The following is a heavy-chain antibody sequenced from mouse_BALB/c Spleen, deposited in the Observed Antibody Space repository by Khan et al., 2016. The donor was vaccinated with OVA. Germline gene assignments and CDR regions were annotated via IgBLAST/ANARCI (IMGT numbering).Heavy chain of an antibody. D-gene: IGHD2-12*01. CDR2: INTYTGEP. J-gene: IGHJ1*01. CDR3: ARKNYSYDRYFDV. V-gene: IGHV9-3-1*01. CDR1: GYTFTNYG. Sequence: QIQLVQSGPELKKPGETVKISCKASGYTFTNYGMNWVKQAPGKGLKWMGWINTYTGEPTYADDFKGRFAFSLETSANTAYLQINNLKNEDTATXFCARKNYSYDRYFDVWGAGTTVTVSS.